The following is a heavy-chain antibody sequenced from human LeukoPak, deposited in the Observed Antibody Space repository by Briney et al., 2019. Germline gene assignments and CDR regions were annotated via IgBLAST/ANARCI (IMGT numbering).Heavy chain of an antibody. J-gene: IGHJ6*02. V-gene: IGHV4-30-4*01. CDR3: ARVPGSSGYYYFGLYYGMDV. CDR2: IYYSGST. D-gene: IGHD3-22*01. Sequence: SGTLSLTCTVSGGSISSGDFYWSWIRQPPGTSLECIGYIYYSGSTYYNPSPKSRVTISVDTSKNQFSLKLSSVTAADTAVYYCARVPGSSGYYYFGLYYGMDVWGQGTTVTVSS. CDR1: GGSISSGDFY.